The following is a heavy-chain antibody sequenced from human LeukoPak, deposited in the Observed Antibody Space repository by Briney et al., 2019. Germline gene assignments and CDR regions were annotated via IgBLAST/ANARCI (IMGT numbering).Heavy chain of an antibody. V-gene: IGHV3-11*03. J-gene: IGHJ4*02. Sequence: GRFTISRDNAKNPLYLQMNSLRAEDTAVYYCARSGSGYDVSWDYWGQGTLVTVSS. CDR3: ARSGSGYDVSWDY. D-gene: IGHD5-12*01.